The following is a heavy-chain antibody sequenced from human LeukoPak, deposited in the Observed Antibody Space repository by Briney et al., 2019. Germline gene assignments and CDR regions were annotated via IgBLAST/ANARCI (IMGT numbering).Heavy chain of an antibody. J-gene: IGHJ4*02. CDR3: ATAPRIFDLDSDNRFGDY. CDR1: GYTFTGYY. CDR2: IDPKDGES. V-gene: IGHV1-69-2*01. Sequence: ASVKVSCKASGYTFTGYYIRWVQQAPGKGLEWMGRIDPKDGESIYAGKFQGRVTMTADTSTDTSYMELGSLGSEDTAVYYCATAPRIFDLDSDNRFGDYWGQGTLVTVSS. D-gene: IGHD3/OR15-3a*01.